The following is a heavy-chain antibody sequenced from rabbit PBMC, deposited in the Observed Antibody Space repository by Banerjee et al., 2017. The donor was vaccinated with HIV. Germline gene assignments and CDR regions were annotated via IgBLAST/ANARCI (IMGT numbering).Heavy chain of an antibody. CDR1: GFTISSKYY. CDR3: ARGDDIGYGHGTFYL. D-gene: IGHD6-1*01. V-gene: IGHV1S40*01. J-gene: IGHJ4*01. CDR2: IDAGSSGTT. Sequence: QSLEESGGDLVKPGASLTLTCTASGFTISSKYYMCWVRQAPGKGLEWIACIDAGSSGTTFYASWAKGRFTISKTSSTTVTLQMTSLTAADTATYFCARGDDIGYGHGTFYLWGQGTLVTVS.